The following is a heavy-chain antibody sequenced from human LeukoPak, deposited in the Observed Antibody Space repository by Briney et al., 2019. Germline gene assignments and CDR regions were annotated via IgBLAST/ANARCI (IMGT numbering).Heavy chain of an antibody. CDR3: ARLSSLGLDY. V-gene: IGHV4-61*02. Sequence: SETLSLTCTVSGGSISSGSYYWSWIRQPAGKGLEWIGRIYTSGSTNYNPSLKSRVTISVDTSKNQFSLKLSSVTAADTAVYYCARLSSLGLDYWGQGTLVTVS. CDR2: IYTSGST. J-gene: IGHJ4*02. D-gene: IGHD2/OR15-2a*01. CDR1: GGSISSGSYY.